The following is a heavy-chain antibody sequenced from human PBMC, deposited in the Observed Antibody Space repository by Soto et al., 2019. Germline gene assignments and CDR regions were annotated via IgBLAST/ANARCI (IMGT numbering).Heavy chain of an antibody. CDR2: INNDGSNT. V-gene: IGHV3-74*01. CDR3: ARDRPHTWFEP. Sequence: SGGSLRLSCAASGFTFSSFWMHWVRQVPGKGLVWVSRINNDGSNTIYADFVKGRFTISRDNAKNMLFLQMNSLRAEDTAVYYCARDRPHTWFEPWGQGTLVPVSP. J-gene: IGHJ5*02. CDR1: GFTFSSFW.